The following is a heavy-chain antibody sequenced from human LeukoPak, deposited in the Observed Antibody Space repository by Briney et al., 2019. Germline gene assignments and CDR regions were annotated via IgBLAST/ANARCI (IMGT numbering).Heavy chain of an antibody. CDR2: ISWDGGST. Sequence: VGSLRLSCAASGFTFDDYAMHWVRQARGKGLEWVSLISWDGGSTYYADSVKGRFTISRDNSKNSLYLQMNSLRAEGTALYYCAKDSGRGIVGATTDFHYWGQGTLVTVSS. CDR3: AKDSGRGIVGATTDFHY. J-gene: IGHJ4*02. D-gene: IGHD1-26*01. V-gene: IGHV3-43D*03. CDR1: GFTFDDYA.